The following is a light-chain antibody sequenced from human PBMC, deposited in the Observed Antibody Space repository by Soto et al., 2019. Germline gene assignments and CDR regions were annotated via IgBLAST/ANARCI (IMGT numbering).Light chain of an antibody. CDR2: INYDGPH. V-gene: IGLV4-69*01. Sequence: QSVLTQSPSASASLGASVKLTCTLSSGYSTYAIAWHQQQSEKGPRFLMKINYDGPHSKGDGFFDRFSGSSSGAERHLTISSLQSEDEADYYCQSLGTGIQVFGGGTKLTVL. CDR1: SGYSTYA. J-gene: IGLJ3*02. CDR3: QSLGTGIQV.